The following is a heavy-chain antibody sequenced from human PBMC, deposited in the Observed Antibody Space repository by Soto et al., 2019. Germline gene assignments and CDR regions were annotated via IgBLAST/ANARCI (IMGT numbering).Heavy chain of an antibody. CDR1: GFPFSNYE. J-gene: IGHJ4*02. Sequence: GGSLRLSCTASGFPFSNYEMNWVRQAPGKGLEWVSYISSGGTNKFYADSLQGRVSVSRDNHKNSLILEMDRQTVEDTAIYYCVRDVHLDYWGLGSLVTVSS. V-gene: IGHV3-48*03. CDR2: ISSGGTNK. D-gene: IGHD1-1*01. CDR3: VRDVHLDY.